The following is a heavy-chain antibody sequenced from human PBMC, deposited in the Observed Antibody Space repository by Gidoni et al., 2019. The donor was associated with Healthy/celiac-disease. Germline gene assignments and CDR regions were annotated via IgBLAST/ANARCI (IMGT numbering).Heavy chain of an antibody. V-gene: IGHV1-69*01. D-gene: IGHD3-16*01. CDR2: IIPIFGTA. CDR3: ASNREWGSYYYYYGMDV. CDR1: GGTFSSYA. J-gene: IGHJ6*02. Sequence: QVQLVQSGAEVKKPGSSVKVSCKAAGGTFSSYAISWVRQAPGQGLEWMGGIIPIFGTANYAQKFQGRVTITADESTSTAYMELSSLRSEDTAVYYCASNREWGSYYYYYGMDVWGQGTTVTVSS.